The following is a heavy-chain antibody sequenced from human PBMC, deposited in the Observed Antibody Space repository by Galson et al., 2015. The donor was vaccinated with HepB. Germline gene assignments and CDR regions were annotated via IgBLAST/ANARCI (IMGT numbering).Heavy chain of an antibody. CDR3: ATGGYYDSSGYYGAQYFQH. Sequence: SVKVSCKVSGYTLTELSMHWVRQAPGKGLEWMGGFDPEDGETIYAQKFQGRVTMTEDTSTDTAYMELSSLRSEDTAVYYCATGGYYDSSGYYGAQYFQHWGQGTLVTVSS. CDR2: FDPEDGET. D-gene: IGHD3-22*01. CDR1: GYTLTELS. V-gene: IGHV1-24*01. J-gene: IGHJ1*01.